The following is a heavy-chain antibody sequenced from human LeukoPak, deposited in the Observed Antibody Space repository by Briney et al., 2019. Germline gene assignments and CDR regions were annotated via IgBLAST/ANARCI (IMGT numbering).Heavy chain of an antibody. J-gene: IGHJ4*02. CDR1: GYTFTGYY. Sequence: ASVKVSCKASGYTFTGYYMHWVRQAPGQGLEWMGWINPNSGGTNYAQKFQGRVTMTRDTSTSTAYMELSRLRSDDTAVYYCASSDFWSGYPRNYWGQGTLVTVSS. CDR2: INPNSGGT. D-gene: IGHD3-3*01. V-gene: IGHV1-2*02. CDR3: ASSDFWSGYPRNY.